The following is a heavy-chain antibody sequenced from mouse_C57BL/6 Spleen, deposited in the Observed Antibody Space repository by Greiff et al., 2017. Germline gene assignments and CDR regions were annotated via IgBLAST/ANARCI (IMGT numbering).Heavy chain of an antibody. V-gene: IGHV1-82*01. D-gene: IGHD2-3*01. J-gene: IGHJ4*01. Sequence: QVHVKQSGPELVKPGASVKISCKASGYAFSSSWMNWVKQRPGKGLEWIGRIYPGDGDTNYNGKFKGKATLTADKSSSTAYMQLSSLTSEDSAVYFCASWLLLDYAMDYWGQGTSVTVSS. CDR2: IYPGDGDT. CDR3: ASWLLLDYAMDY. CDR1: GYAFSSSW.